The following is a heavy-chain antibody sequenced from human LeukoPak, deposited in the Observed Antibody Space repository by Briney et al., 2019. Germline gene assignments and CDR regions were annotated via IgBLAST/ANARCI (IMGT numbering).Heavy chain of an antibody. D-gene: IGHD6-13*01. J-gene: IGHJ4*02. V-gene: IGHV4-34*01. Sequence: SETLSLTCAVYGGSFSGYYWSWIRQPPGKGLEWIGEINHSGSTNYNPSLKSRVTISVDTSKNQFSLKLSSVTAADTAVYYCATMGSSSWIDYWGQGTLVTVSS. CDR2: INHSGST. CDR1: GGSFSGYY. CDR3: ATMGSSSWIDY.